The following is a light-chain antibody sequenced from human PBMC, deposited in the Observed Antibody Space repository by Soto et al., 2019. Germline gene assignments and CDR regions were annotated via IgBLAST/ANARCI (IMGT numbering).Light chain of an antibody. CDR2: KTS. CDR1: QSISVW. CDR3: QHYNDYSWT. Sequence: DIHMTQSPSTLSASVGDRVTITCRASQSISVWLAWYQQKPGKAPNLLIYKTSSLETGAPSRFSGSGSGTEFTLTISSLQPDDFATYYCQHYNDYSWTFGQGTKVAIK. J-gene: IGKJ1*01. V-gene: IGKV1-5*03.